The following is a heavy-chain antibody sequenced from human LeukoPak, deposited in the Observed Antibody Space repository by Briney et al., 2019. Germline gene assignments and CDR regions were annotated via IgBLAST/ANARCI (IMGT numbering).Heavy chain of an antibody. Sequence: GESLKNSCKGSGYSFSNYWIGWVRQMPGKGLEWMGIIYPGDSDTTYSPSFQGQVTISADKSISTAYLQWSSLKASDTAMYYCTSPFFRSGWYYFDYWGQGTLVTVSS. D-gene: IGHD6-19*01. CDR2: IYPGDSDT. CDR1: GYSFSNYW. CDR3: TSPFFRSGWYYFDY. J-gene: IGHJ4*02. V-gene: IGHV5-51*01.